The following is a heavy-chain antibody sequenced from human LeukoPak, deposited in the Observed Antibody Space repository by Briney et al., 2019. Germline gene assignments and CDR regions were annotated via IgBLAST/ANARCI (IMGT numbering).Heavy chain of an antibody. Sequence: APVKVSCKVSGYTLTELSMHWVRQAPGKGLEWMGGFDPEDGETIYAQKFQGRVTMTEDTSTDTAYMELSSLRSEDTAVYYCATGPVIGGYDPNPYFDYWGQGTLVTVSS. D-gene: IGHD5-12*01. CDR2: FDPEDGET. V-gene: IGHV1-24*01. CDR3: ATGPVIGGYDPNPYFDY. CDR1: GYTLTELS. J-gene: IGHJ4*02.